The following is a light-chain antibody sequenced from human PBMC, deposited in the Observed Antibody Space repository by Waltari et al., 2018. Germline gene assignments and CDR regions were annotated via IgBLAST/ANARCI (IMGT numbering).Light chain of an antibody. CDR3: QQYNDWPWT. V-gene: IGKV3-15*01. CDR2: EVS. J-gene: IGKJ1*01. CDR1: PSVSEK. Sequence: ETVMTQSPASLSVSPGGRATLSCRASPSVSEKLAWYQQKPGQAPRLLMYEVSSRANGVPARFSGGGSGTDFTLTISSLQSEDFAIYYCQQYNDWPWTFGQGTKVEIK.